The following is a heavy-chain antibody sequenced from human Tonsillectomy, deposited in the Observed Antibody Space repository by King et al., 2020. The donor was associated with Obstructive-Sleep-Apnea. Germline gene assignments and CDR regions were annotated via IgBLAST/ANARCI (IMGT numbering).Heavy chain of an antibody. Sequence: VQLVESGGGLVQPGGSLRLSCAASGFTFSSYAMSWVRQAPGKGLEWVSAISGSGCCTYYADSVTGRFTISRDNSKNTLYLQMNSLRAEDTAVYYFAKDQGSTVPGRWFDPWGQGTLVTVSS. CDR1: GFTFSSYA. J-gene: IGHJ5*02. CDR2: ISGSGCCT. CDR3: AKDQGSTVPGRWFDP. D-gene: IGHD4-17*01. V-gene: IGHV3-23*04.